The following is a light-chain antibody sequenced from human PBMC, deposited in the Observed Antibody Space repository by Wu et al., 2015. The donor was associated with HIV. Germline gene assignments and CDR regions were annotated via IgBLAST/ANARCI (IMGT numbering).Light chain of an antibody. J-gene: IGKJ1*01. V-gene: IGKV3-20*01. CDR2: DAS. CDR3: QQYGSSTWS. Sequence: EIVLTQSPGTLSLSPGERATLSCRASQSVSESYVAWYQQKPGRAPRLLIYDASRKAPGIPDRFSGSGFGTDFTLTVSRLEPEDFAVYYCQQYGSSTWSFGQGTKVEIK. CDR1: QSVSESY.